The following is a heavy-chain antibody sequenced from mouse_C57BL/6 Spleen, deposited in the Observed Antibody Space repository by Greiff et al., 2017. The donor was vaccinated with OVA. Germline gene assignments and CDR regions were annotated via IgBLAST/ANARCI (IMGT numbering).Heavy chain of an antibody. CDR3: ARYYYGSSYEDSFDY. J-gene: IGHJ2*01. CDR2: IDPNSGGT. Sequence: QVQLKQPGAELVKPGASVKLSCKASGYTFTSYWMHWVKQRPGRGLEWIGRIDPNSGGTTYNEKFKSKATLTVDKPSSTAYMQLSSLTSEDSAVYYCARYYYGSSYEDSFDYWGQGTTLTVSS. V-gene: IGHV1-72*01. D-gene: IGHD1-1*01. CDR1: GYTFTSYW.